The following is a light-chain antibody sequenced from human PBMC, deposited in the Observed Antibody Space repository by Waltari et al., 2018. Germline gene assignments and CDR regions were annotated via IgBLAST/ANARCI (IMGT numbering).Light chain of an antibody. CDR3: QQRNSYPLT. J-gene: IGKJ4*01. CDR1: QGISNA. CDR2: AAS. Sequence: DIQMTQSPSSLSASVGDKFTITSRASQGISNALAWYQQKPGKATKLLIYAASSLQSGVPSRFSGSGSGTDFTLTISSLQPEDFAVYYCQQRNSYPLTFGGGTKVEIK. V-gene: IGKV1-17*01.